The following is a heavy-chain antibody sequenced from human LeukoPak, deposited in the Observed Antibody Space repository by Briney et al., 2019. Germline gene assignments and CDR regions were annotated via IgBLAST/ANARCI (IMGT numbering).Heavy chain of an antibody. CDR1: GYTFTGYY. J-gene: IGHJ5*02. CDR3: ARDFLVPAAPYNWFDP. Sequence: GASVKVSCKASGYTFTGYYMHWVRQAPGQGLEWMGRINPNSGGTNYAQKFQGRVTMTRDTSISTAYMELRRLRSDDTAVYYCARDFLVPAAPYNWFDPWGQGTIVTVSS. V-gene: IGHV1-2*06. D-gene: IGHD2-2*01. CDR2: INPNSGGT.